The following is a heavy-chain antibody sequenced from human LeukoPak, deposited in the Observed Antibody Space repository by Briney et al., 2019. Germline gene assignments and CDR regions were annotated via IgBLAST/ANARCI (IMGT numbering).Heavy chain of an antibody. CDR2: IYSGGST. Sequence: GGSLRLSCPASGFTVSSNYMSWVRQAPGKGLEWVSDIYSGGSTYYADSVKGRFTISRDNSNNTLYLQTNSLRAEDTAVYYCARDHVAYCGGDCYSEYFQHWGQGTLVTVSS. V-gene: IGHV3-66*02. J-gene: IGHJ1*01. CDR3: ARDHVAYCGGDCYSEYFQH. CDR1: GFTVSSNY. D-gene: IGHD2-21*02.